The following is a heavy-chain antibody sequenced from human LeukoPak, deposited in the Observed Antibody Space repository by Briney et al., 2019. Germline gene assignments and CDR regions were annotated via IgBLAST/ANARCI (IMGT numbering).Heavy chain of an antibody. V-gene: IGHV4-39*01. CDR1: GVSISSTSYD. D-gene: IGHD6-13*01. Sequence: PSETLSLTCTVSGVSISSTSYDWGWIRQPPGKGLEWIGSIYYSGRTYYNPSLKSRVATSVDTSKNPFSLRLSSVTAADTAVYCCAGSPGIAAAGRASYFQHWGQGTLVTVSS. J-gene: IGHJ1*01. CDR2: IYYSGRT. CDR3: AGSPGIAAAGRASYFQH.